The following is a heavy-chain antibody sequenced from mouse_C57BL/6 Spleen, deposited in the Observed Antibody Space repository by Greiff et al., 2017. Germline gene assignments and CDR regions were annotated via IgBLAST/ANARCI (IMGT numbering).Heavy chain of an antibody. Sequence: VQLVESGAELARPGASVKLSCKASGYTFTSYGISWVKQRTGQGLEWIGEIYPRSGNTYYNEKFKGKATLTADKSSSTAYMELRRLTSEDSAVYFCANWDVRFAYWGQGTLVTVSA. D-gene: IGHD4-1*01. V-gene: IGHV1-81*01. CDR2: IYPRSGNT. J-gene: IGHJ3*01. CDR3: ANWDVRFAY. CDR1: GYTFTSYG.